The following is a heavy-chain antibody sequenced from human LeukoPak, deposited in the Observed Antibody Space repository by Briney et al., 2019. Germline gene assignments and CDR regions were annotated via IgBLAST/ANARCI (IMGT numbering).Heavy chain of an antibody. Sequence: GSLRLSCAASGFTFSSYAMSWVRQAPGKGLEWVSAISGSGDSTYYADSVKGRFTISRDNSKNTLYLQMNSLRAEDTAVYYCGVDIVVVPGAPNWFDPWGQGTLVTVSS. J-gene: IGHJ5*02. CDR2: ISGSGDST. D-gene: IGHD2-2*01. CDR3: GVDIVVVPGAPNWFDP. CDR1: GFTFSSYA. V-gene: IGHV3-23*01.